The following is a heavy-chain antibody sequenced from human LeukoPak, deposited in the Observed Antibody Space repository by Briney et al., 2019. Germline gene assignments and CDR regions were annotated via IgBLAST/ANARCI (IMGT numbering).Heavy chain of an antibody. CDR2: IYYSGST. V-gene: IGHV4-59*01. Sequence: SETLSLTCTVSGGSIGSYYWSWIRQPPGKGLEWIGYIYYSGSTNYNPSLKSRVTISVDTSKNQFSLKLSSVTAADTAVYYCARAPSGYFNYWGRGTLATVSS. D-gene: IGHD3-22*01. J-gene: IGHJ4*02. CDR3: ARAPSGYFNY. CDR1: GGSIGSYY.